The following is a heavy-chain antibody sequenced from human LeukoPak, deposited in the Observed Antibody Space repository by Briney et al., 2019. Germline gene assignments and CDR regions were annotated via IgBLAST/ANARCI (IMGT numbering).Heavy chain of an antibody. Sequence: PGGSLRLSCAASGFTFDDYARHGGRQAPGKGLEGGSGISWNSGSIGYADSVNGRFTISRDNANNSLYLQMNSLRAEDTALYYCAKDEGLMRSRSWYGEVAHWGQGTLVTVSS. V-gene: IGHV3-9*01. CDR1: GFTFDDYA. CDR3: AKDEGLMRSRSWYGEVAH. J-gene: IGHJ4*02. CDR2: ISWNSGSI. D-gene: IGHD6-13*01.